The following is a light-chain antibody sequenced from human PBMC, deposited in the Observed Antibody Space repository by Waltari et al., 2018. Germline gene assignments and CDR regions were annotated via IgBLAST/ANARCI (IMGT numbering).Light chain of an antibody. CDR2: DGS. J-gene: IGKJ2*03. Sequence: EIVMTQSPATLSVSPGQRLTLSCRASQSVRSNLAWYQQKPSQGPRLLIYDGSTRATGIPARFSGSGSGTDFTLTISSLQSEDFAIYYCHQSDDWPPYSFGQGTKLEIK. V-gene: IGKV3-15*01. CDR3: HQSDDWPPYS. CDR1: QSVRSN.